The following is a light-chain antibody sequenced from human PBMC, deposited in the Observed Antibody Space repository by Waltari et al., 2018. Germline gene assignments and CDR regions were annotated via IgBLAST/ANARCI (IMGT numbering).Light chain of an antibody. CDR3: QQASSIPIT. Sequence: DVQTTHSPSSVSASGGERVTIICLASQGISNLLALYQQKPGKAPKLLIYAASSLQTGVPERFSGSGSGTEFTLTISSLQPEDFATYYCQQASSIPITFDPGTKVDIK. J-gene: IGKJ3*01. CDR2: AAS. CDR1: QGISNL. V-gene: IGKV1-12*01.